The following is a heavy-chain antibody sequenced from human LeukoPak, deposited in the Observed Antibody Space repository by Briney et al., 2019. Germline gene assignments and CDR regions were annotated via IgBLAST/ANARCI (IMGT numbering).Heavy chain of an antibody. J-gene: IGHJ4*02. V-gene: IGHV3-9*01. CDR3: AKACSGGSCYIDY. D-gene: IGHD2-15*01. CDR2: ISWNSGSI. CDR1: GFTFSSYS. Sequence: PGGSLRLSCAASGFTFSSYSMNWVRQAPGKGLEWVSGISWNSGSIGYADSVKGRFTISRDNAKNSLYLQMNSLRAEDTALYYCAKACSGGSCYIDYWGQGTLVTVSS.